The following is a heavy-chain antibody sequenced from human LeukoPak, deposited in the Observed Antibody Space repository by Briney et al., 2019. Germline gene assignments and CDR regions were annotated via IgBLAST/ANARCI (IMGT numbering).Heavy chain of an antibody. J-gene: IGHJ5*02. CDR1: GYTLTGYY. Sequence: SVTVSCKSSGYTLTGYYMHWVRQAPGQGLEWMGWINPNSGGTNYAQRFQGRVTMTRDTSISTAYMELSRLRSDDTAVYYCGREYYDSSGSWFDPGGQETLVPVSS. D-gene: IGHD3-22*01. V-gene: IGHV1-2*02. CDR3: GREYYDSSGSWFDP. CDR2: INPNSGGT.